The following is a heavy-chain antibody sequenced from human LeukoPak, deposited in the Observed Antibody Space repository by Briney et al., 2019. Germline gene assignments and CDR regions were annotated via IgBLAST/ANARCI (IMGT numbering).Heavy chain of an antibody. D-gene: IGHD6-13*01. V-gene: IGHV3-9*01. CDR2: ISWNSGNI. CDR3: AKDIRSSSWYFDY. J-gene: IGHJ4*02. Sequence: GGSLRLSCAASGFTLDDYAMHWVRQAPGKGLEWVSGISWNSGNIGYADSVKGRFTISRDNAKNSLYLQMNSLRAEDTALYYCAKDIRSSSWYFDYWGQGTLVTDSS. CDR1: GFTLDDYA.